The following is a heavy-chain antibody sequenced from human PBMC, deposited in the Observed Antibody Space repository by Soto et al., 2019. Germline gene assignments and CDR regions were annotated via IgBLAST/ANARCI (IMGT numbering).Heavy chain of an antibody. D-gene: IGHD3-22*01. CDR3: ARGQTYYYDSSGYPNWFDP. J-gene: IGHJ5*02. CDR1: GFTFSSYG. V-gene: IGHV3-33*01. Sequence: ESGGGVVQPGRSLRLSCAASGFTFSSYGMHWVRQAPGKGLEWVAVIWYDGSNKYYADSVKGRFTISRDNSKNTLYLQMNSLRAEDTAVYYCARGQTYYYDSSGYPNWFDPWGQGTLVTVSS. CDR2: IWYDGSNK.